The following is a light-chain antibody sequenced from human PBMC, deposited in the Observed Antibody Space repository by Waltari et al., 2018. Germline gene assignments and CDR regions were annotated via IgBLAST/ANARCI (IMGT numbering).Light chain of an antibody. CDR3: QQYRTNPWA. J-gene: IGKJ1*01. CDR2: KAS. CDR1: QNINSW. V-gene: IGKV1-5*03. Sequence: IKITQSPSTLSHSVGDRLPLLCRASQNINSWLAWYQQKPGMAPKLLISKASTLESGVPSRFSGSGSGTEFTLTIGSLQPDDLATYYCQQYRTNPWAFGQGTKV.